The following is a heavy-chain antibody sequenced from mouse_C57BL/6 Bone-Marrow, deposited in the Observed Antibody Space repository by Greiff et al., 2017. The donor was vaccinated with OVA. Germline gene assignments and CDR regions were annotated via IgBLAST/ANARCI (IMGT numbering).Heavy chain of an antibody. Sequence: EVQLVESGAELVRPGASVKLSCTASGFNIKDDYMHWVKQRPEQGLEWIGWIDPENGDTEYASKFQGKATITADTSSNTAYLQLSSLTSEDTAVYYCTGDYDYDGDYFDYWGQGTTLTVSS. V-gene: IGHV14-4*01. CDR1: GFNIKDDY. CDR2: IDPENGDT. J-gene: IGHJ2*01. D-gene: IGHD2-4*01. CDR3: TGDYDYDGDYFDY.